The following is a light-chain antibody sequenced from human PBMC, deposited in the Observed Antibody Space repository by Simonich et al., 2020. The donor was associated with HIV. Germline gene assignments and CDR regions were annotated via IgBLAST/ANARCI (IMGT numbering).Light chain of an antibody. J-gene: IGLJ2*01. CDR2: STN. V-gene: IGLV8-61*01. CDR3: SSYAGSNNLV. CDR1: SGSVSTSYY. Sequence: QTVVTQETSSSVSPGGTVTLPCALSSGSVSTSYYPTWYHQTPGQPPHTLIYSTNTRSSGVPDRFSGSKSGNTASLTVSGLQAEDEADYYCSSYAGSNNLVFGGGTKLTVL.